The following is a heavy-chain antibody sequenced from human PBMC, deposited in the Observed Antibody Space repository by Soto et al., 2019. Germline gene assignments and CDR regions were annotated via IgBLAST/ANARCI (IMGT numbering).Heavy chain of an antibody. Sequence: PGGSLRLSCAASGFTFSSYSMNWVRQAPGKGLEWVSSISSSSSYIYYADSVKGRFTISRDNAKNSLYLQMNSLRAEDTAVYYCARYPGSGSQAPPWGQGTLVTVSS. CDR2: ISSSSSYI. CDR1: GFTFSSYS. J-gene: IGHJ5*02. D-gene: IGHD3-10*01. V-gene: IGHV3-21*01. CDR3: ARYPGSGSQAPP.